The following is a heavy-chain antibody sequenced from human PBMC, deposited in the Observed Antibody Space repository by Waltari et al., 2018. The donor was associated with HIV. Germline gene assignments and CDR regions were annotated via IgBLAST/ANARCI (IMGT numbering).Heavy chain of an antibody. J-gene: IGHJ4*02. V-gene: IGHV3-15*01. CDR2: IKSKTEGGTT. CDR1: GFTFSNAW. CDR3: TTETPITIFGVVTHFDY. Sequence: EVQLVESGGGLVKPGGSLRLSCAASGFTFSNAWMSWVRQAPGKGLEWVGRIKSKTEGGTTDYAAPVKGRFTISRDDSKNTLYLQMNSLKTEDTAVYYCTTETPITIFGVVTHFDYWGQGTLVTVSS. D-gene: IGHD3-3*01.